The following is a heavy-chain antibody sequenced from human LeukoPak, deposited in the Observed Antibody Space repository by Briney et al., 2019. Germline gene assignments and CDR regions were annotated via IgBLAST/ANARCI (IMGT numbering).Heavy chain of an antibody. Sequence: SETLSLTCAVYSGSFNPYYWTWIRQSPGKGLEWIGEINHGGNTNVNPSLRSRVTMSVDTSKNQFSLKMTSVTAADTAVYYCARAWDVDPSAGYWGQGSLVTVSS. CDR3: ARAWDVDPSAGY. J-gene: IGHJ4*02. CDR1: SGSFNPYY. D-gene: IGHD1-26*01. V-gene: IGHV4-34*01. CDR2: INHGGNT.